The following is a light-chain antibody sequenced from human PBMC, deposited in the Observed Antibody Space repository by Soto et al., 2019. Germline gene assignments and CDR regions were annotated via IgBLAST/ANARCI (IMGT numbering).Light chain of an antibody. CDR3: SSYTSSSTPVV. V-gene: IGLV2-14*01. J-gene: IGLJ2*01. CDR1: SSDVGGYKY. CDR2: DVS. Sequence: QSALTQPASVSGSPGQSITISCTGTSSDVGGYKYVSWYQQHPGKAPKLMIYDVSNRPSGVSNRFSGSKSGNTASLTISGLQADDEADYYCSSYTSSSTPVVFGGGTKLTV.